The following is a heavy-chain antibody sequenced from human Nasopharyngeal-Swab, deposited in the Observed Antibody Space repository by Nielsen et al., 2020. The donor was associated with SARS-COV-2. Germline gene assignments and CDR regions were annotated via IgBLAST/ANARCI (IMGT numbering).Heavy chain of an antibody. D-gene: IGHD2-8*01. J-gene: IGHJ3*02. Sequence: GESLKLSCAGSGFSFTDYWIGWVRQTPGKGLELMSLISPENSDTSYSPSFQGQATFSSDKSVATDFLQWSSLKTSDTAIYYCARTNSWGRADAFDIWGQGTGVTVSS. CDR2: ISPENSDT. CDR3: ARTNSWGRADAFDI. CDR1: GFSFTDYW. V-gene: IGHV5-51*01.